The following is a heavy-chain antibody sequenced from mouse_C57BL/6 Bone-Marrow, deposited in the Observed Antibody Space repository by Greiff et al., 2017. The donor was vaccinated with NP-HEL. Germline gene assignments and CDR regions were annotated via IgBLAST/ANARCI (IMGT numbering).Heavy chain of an antibody. V-gene: IGHV1-59*01. CDR3: ARWGNFYGSSYGYDAMDY. Sequence: QVQLQQPGAELVRPGTSVKLSCKASGYTFTSYWMHWVKQRPGQGLEWIGVIDPSDSYTNYNQKFKGKATLTVDTSSSTAYMQLSSLTSEDSAVYYCARWGNFYGSSYGYDAMDYWGQGTSVTVSS. D-gene: IGHD1-1*01. CDR1: GYTFTSYW. J-gene: IGHJ4*01. CDR2: IDPSDSYT.